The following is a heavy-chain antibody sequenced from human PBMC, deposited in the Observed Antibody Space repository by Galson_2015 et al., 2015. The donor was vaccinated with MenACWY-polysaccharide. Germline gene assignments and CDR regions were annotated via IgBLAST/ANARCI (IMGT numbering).Heavy chain of an antibody. V-gene: IGHV3-48*01. D-gene: IGHD3-10*01. CDR2: ISSSSSTI. Sequence: SLRLSCAASGFTFSSYSMNWVRQAPGKGLEWVSYISSSSSTIYYADSVKGRFTISRDNAKNSLYLQMNSLRAEDTAVYYCARVLHYYGSWGMDVWGQGTTVTVSS. J-gene: IGHJ6*02. CDR3: ARVLHYYGSWGMDV. CDR1: GFTFSSYS.